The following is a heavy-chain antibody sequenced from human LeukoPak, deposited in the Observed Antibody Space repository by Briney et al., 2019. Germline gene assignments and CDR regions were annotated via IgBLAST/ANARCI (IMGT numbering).Heavy chain of an antibody. CDR1: GFTFSSYS. CDR2: ISSSSSYI. D-gene: IGHD2-15*01. Sequence: RPGGSLRLSCAASGFTFSSYSMNWVRQAPGKGLEWVSSISSSSSYIYYADSVKGRFTISRDNAKNSLYLQMNSLRAEDTAVYYCTGGRLYCSGGSCEKANDAFDIWGQGTMVTVSS. J-gene: IGHJ3*02. V-gene: IGHV3-21*01. CDR3: TGGRLYCSGGSCEKANDAFDI.